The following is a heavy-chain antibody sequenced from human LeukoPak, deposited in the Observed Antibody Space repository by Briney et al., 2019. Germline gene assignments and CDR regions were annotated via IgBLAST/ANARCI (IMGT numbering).Heavy chain of an antibody. CDR2: INAGNGNT. V-gene: IGHV1-3*01. J-gene: IGHJ4*02. Sequence: ASVKVSCKASGYTFTSYAMHRVRQAPGQRLEWMGWINAGNGNTKYSQKFQGRVTITRDTSASTAYMELSSLRSEDTAVYYCARDLDSSSFHFDYWGQGTLVTVSS. CDR1: GYTFTSYA. CDR3: ARDLDSSSFHFDY. D-gene: IGHD6-13*01.